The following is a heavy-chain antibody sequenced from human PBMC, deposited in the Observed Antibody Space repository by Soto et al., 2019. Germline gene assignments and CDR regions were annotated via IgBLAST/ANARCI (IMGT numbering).Heavy chain of an antibody. J-gene: IGHJ4*02. D-gene: IGHD5-18*01. CDR2: IIPILGIA. V-gene: IGHV1-69*02. CDR3: ARVTGYSYGSYYFDY. Sequence: GASVKVSCKASGGTFSSYTISWVRQAPGQGLEWMGRIIPILGIANYAQKFQGRVTITADKSTSTAYMELSSLRSEDTAVYYCARVTGYSYGSYYFDYWGQGTLVTVSS. CDR1: GGTFSSYT.